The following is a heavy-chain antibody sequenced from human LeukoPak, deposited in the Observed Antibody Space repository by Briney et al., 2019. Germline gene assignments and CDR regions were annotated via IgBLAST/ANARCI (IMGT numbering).Heavy chain of an antibody. CDR2: ISAYNGNT. CDR1: GYTFTSYG. Sequence: ASVKVSCKASGYTFTSYGISWVRQAPGQGLEWMGWISAYNGNTNYAQKLQGRVTMTTDTSTSTAYMELRSLRSDDTAVYYCARYEGSGWYLDAFDIWGQGTMVTVSS. V-gene: IGHV1-18*01. CDR3: ARYEGSGWYLDAFDI. D-gene: IGHD6-19*01. J-gene: IGHJ3*02.